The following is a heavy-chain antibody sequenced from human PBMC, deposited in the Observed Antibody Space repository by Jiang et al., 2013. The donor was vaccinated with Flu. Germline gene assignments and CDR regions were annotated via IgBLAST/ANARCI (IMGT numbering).Heavy chain of an antibody. CDR1: GYSFTSYW. CDR3: ARTMGSYGSGSYYRAHTGYYYGMDV. CDR2: IYPGDSDT. Sequence: KKPGESLKISCKGSGYSFTSYWIGWVRQMPGKGLEWMGIIYPGDSDTRYSPSFQGQVTISADKSISTAYLQWSSLKASDTAMYYCARTMGSYGSGSYYRAHTGYYYGMDVWGKGTTVTVSS. D-gene: IGHD3-10*01. V-gene: IGHV5-51*01. J-gene: IGHJ6*04.